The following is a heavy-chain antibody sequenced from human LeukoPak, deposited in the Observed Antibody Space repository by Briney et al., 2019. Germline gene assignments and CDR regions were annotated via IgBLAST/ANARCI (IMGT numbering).Heavy chain of an antibody. CDR1: GFTFDDYA. J-gene: IGHJ5*02. D-gene: IGHD3-10*01. CDR2: ISWNSGSI. V-gene: IGHV3-9*01. Sequence: GGSLRLSCAVSGFTFDDYAMHWVRQAPGKGLEWVSGISWNSGSIGYADSVKGRFTISRDNAKNSLYLQMNSLRAEDTALYYCAKDAYGSGSYFTQPFDPWGQGTLVTVSS. CDR3: AKDAYGSGSYFTQPFDP.